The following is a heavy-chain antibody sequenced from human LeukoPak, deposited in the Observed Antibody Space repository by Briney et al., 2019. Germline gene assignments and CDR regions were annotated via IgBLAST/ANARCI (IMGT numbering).Heavy chain of an antibody. CDR3: ARVKGYYYYYYMDV. J-gene: IGHJ6*03. CDR2: IYSGGST. CDR1: GFTVSSNY. V-gene: IGHV3-53*01. Sequence: GGSLRLSCAASGFTVSSNYMSWVRQAPGKGLEWVSVIYSGGSTYYADSVKGRFTISRDNSENTLYLQMNSLRAEDTAVYYCARVKGYYYYYYMDVWGKGTTVTVSS.